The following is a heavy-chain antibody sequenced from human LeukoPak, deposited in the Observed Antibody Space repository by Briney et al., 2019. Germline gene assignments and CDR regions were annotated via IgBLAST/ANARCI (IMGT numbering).Heavy chain of an antibody. CDR3: ARGGSYSGSYYGKYYYGMDV. V-gene: IGHV1-8*01. CDR1: GYTFTSYD. CDR2: MNPNSGNT. Sequence: ASVKVSCKASGYTFTSYDINWVRRTTGQGLEWMGWMNPNSGNTGYAQKFQGRVTMTRNTSISTAYMELSSLRSEDTAVYYCARGGSYSGSYYGKYYYGMDVWGQGTTVTVSS. J-gene: IGHJ6*02. D-gene: IGHD1-26*01.